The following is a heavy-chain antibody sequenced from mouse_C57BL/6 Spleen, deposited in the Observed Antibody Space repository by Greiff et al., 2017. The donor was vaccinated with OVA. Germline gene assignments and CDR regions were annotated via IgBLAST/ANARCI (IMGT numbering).Heavy chain of an antibody. CDR3: ASWGFDV. CDR2: IYPGDGDT. J-gene: IGHJ1*03. CDR1: GYAFRSSW. V-gene: IGHV1-82*01. Sequence: VQLQQSGPELVKPGASVKISCKASGYAFRSSWMNWVKQRPGKGLDWIGRIYPGDGDTNYNGKFKGKATLTADKSSSTAYMQLSSLTSEDSAVYFCASWGFDVWGTGTTVTVSS.